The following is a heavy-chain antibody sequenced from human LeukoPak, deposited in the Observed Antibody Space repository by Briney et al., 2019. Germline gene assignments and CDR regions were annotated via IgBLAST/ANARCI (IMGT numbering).Heavy chain of an antibody. J-gene: IGHJ4*02. Sequence: ASVKVSCKACGFTFTSSAMQWVRQARGQRLEWIGWIVVGSGNTNYAQKFQERVTITRDMSTSTAYMELSSLRSEDTAVYYCAAGRDGYNFWGDLSPHYWGQGTLVTVSS. CDR2: IVVGSGNT. D-gene: IGHD5-24*01. V-gene: IGHV1-58*02. CDR3: AAGRDGYNFWGDLSPHY. CDR1: GFTFTSSA.